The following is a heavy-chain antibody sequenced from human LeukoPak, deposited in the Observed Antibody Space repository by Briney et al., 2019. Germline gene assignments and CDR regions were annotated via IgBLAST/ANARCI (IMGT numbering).Heavy chain of an antibody. CDR3: ARVEYAYYGMDV. J-gene: IGHJ6*02. CDR1: GGSISSYY. V-gene: IGHV4-59*01. Sequence: PSETLSLTCTVSGGSISSYYWSWIRQPPGKGLEWIGYIYYSGSTNYNPSLKSRVTISVDTSKNQFSLRLSSVTAADTAVYYCARVEYAYYGMDVWGQGTTVTVSS. CDR2: IYYSGST. D-gene: IGHD2/OR15-2a*01.